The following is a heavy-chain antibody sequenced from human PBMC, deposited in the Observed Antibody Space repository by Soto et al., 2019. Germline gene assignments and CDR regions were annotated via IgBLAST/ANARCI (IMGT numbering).Heavy chain of an antibody. Sequence: QVQLVQSETEVKKPGASVKVSCKASGYRFTTYAITWVRQAPGQGLEWMVWISPHNNNTEYVQKFQGRVAMTADTSTSTTYMEVRSLRSDDTALYYCARGKFYFDNWGQGTLVTVSS. J-gene: IGHJ4*02. CDR2: ISPHNNNT. CDR1: GYRFTTYA. CDR3: ARGKFYFDN. V-gene: IGHV1-18*01.